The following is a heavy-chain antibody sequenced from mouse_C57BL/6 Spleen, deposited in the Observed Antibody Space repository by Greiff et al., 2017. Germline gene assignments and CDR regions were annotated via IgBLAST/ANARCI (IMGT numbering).Heavy chain of an antibody. CDR2: INPGSGGT. V-gene: IGHV1-54*01. Sequence: VQLQQSGAELVRPGPSVKVSCKASGYAFTNYLIEWVKQRPGQGLEWLGVINPGSGGTTYNEKFKGKATLTADKTTSTAYMQLSSLTSEDSAVYFCARVKSIYYDYDYAMGYGGQGTSVTVSS. J-gene: IGHJ4*01. D-gene: IGHD2-4*01. CDR1: GYAFTNYL. CDR3: ARVKSIYYDYDYAMGY.